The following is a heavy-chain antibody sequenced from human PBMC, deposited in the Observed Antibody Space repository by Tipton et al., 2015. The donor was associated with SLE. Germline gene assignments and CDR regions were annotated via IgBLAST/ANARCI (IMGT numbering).Heavy chain of an antibody. CDR1: GFTFDDYA. CDR2: ISWNRGNI. J-gene: IGHJ6*03. V-gene: IGHV3-9*01. D-gene: IGHD3-16*01. CDR3: ARGPYDYRNTDNYFYNYYMDV. Sequence: SLRLSCAASGFTFDDYAMHWVRQAPGKGLEWVSGISWNRGNIDYADSVKGRFTISRDNANNVLYLQMNSLRADDTAVYYCARGPYDYRNTDNYFYNYYMDVWGKETTVT.